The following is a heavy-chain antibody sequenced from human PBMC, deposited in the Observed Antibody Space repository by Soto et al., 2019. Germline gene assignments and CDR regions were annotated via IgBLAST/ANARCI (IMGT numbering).Heavy chain of an antibody. J-gene: IGHJ4*02. D-gene: IGHD6-13*01. CDR2: ISSSSSTI. CDR1: GFTFSSYS. CDR3: ARDRYSSSWYDYFDY. Sequence: ESGGGLVQPGGSLRLSCAASGFTFSSYSMNWVRQAPGKGLEWVSYISSSSSTIYYADSVKGRFTISRDNAKNSLYLQMNSLRAEDTAVYYCARDRYSSSWYDYFDYWGQGTLVTVSS. V-gene: IGHV3-48*01.